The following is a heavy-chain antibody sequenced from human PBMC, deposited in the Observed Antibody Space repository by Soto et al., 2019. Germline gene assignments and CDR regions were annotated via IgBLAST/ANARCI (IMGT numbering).Heavy chain of an antibody. Sequence: EVQLVESGGGLVLPGGSLRLSCAASGFTFSSYWMHWVRQAPGKGLVWVSRINSDGSSTNYADSVKGRFTISRDNAKNTLYLQMNSLRAEDTAVYYCARDPAWCGAFDPWGQGTLVTVSS. CDR1: GFTFSSYW. CDR3: ARDPAWCGAFDP. D-gene: IGHD3-10*01. V-gene: IGHV3-74*01. CDR2: INSDGSST. J-gene: IGHJ5*02.